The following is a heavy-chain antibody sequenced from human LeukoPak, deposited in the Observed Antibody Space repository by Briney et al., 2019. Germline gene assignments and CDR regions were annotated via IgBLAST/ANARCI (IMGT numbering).Heavy chain of an antibody. J-gene: IGHJ4*02. Sequence: GESLKISCKVSGYRFTCHWLGWVRPMPGKGLVWMGVIYPGDSDVKYNPPFQGQVTISVDKSTNTAYLQWSSLKASDTAIYYCARRAYTYGRSGPFDFWGQGTLVTVS. CDR1: GYRFTCHW. CDR3: ARRAYTYGRSGPFDF. V-gene: IGHV5-51*01. D-gene: IGHD5-18*01. CDR2: IYPGDSDV.